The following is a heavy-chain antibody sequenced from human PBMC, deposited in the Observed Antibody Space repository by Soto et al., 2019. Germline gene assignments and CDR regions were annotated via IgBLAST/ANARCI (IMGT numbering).Heavy chain of an antibody. J-gene: IGHJ4*02. CDR3: ARIQRISMIEVSKPYFDY. Sequence: QVTLKESGPVLVKPTETLTLTCTVSSFSLSKHRMGVSWIRQPPGKALEWLAHIFSNDEKAYSTSLKSRLTISRDTSNRHVVLTMTDVAPVDTGTYYCARIQRISMIEVSKPYFDYWGQGTLVTVSS. V-gene: IGHV2-26*01. CDR2: IFSNDEK. CDR1: SFSLSKHRMG. D-gene: IGHD3-22*01.